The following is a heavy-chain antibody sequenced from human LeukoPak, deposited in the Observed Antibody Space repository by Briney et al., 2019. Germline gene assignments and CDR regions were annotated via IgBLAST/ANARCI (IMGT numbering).Heavy chain of an antibody. CDR3: AKSPRLRGVIITMLYFDY. CDR2: ISGGGANT. J-gene: IGHJ4*02. V-gene: IGHV3-23*01. D-gene: IGHD3-10*01. Sequence: GGSLRLSCAASGFTFSSYAMSWVRQAPGKGLEWVSAISGGGANTYYADSVKGRFTISRDNTKNTLYLQMNSLRAEDTAVYDCAKSPRLRGVIITMLYFDYWGQGTLVTVSS. CDR1: GFTFSSYA.